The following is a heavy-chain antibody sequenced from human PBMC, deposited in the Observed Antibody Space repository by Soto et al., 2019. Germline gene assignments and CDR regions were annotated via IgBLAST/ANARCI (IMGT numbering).Heavy chain of an antibody. CDR3: ARVIGYCSGGSCYPDYYYYGMDV. CDR1: GGSISSYY. V-gene: IGHV4-59*01. Sequence: SETLSLTCTVSGGSISSYYSSWLRQPPGKGLEWIGYIYYSGSTNYNPSLKSRVTISVDTSKNQFSLKLSSVTAADTAVYYCARVIGYCSGGSCYPDYYYYGMDVWGQGTTVTVSS. J-gene: IGHJ6*02. CDR2: IYYSGST. D-gene: IGHD2-15*01.